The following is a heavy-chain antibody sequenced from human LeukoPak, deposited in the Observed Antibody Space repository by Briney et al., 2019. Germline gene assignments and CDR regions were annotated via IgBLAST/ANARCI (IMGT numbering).Heavy chain of an antibody. CDR2: AHYSGSN. CDR3: ARGRVTGTDY. D-gene: IGHD2-21*02. V-gene: IGHV4-59*08. J-gene: IGHJ4*02. CDR1: GGSISSYY. Sequence: SETLSLTCTVSGGSISSYYWSWIRHPPGKGLEWIGFAHYSGSNDYNPSLMSRVTMSLDTSKNQFSLKLISVTAADTAVYYCARGRVTGTDYWGQGILVTVSS.